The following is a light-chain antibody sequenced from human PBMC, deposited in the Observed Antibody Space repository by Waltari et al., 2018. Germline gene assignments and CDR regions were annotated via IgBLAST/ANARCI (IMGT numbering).Light chain of an antibody. CDR1: ENVNNY. V-gene: IGKV1-39*01. Sequence: DIQMTQSPSSLSASVGDRVTITCRASENVNNYLNWYQQKPGKAPKLLIYKASTLQSGVPSRFSGIGSGTDYTFTIRSLQSEDVATFYCQHGYGTPYSSGQGTKVEIK. CDR3: QHGYGTPYS. J-gene: IGKJ2*03. CDR2: KAS.